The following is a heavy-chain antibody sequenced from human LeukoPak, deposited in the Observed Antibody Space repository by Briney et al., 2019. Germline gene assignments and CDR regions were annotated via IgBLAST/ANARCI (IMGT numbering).Heavy chain of an antibody. Sequence: GASVKVSCKASGYTFSGYYMHWVRQAPGQGLEWMGLISPTSGGTNYAQKFQGRVTMTRDTSISTAYMDLSRLRSDDTAVYYCARVDCSSTSCYQSHYYYYYAMDVWGQGTRSPSP. V-gene: IGHV1-2*02. CDR1: GYTFSGYY. CDR2: ISPTSGGT. D-gene: IGHD2-2*01. CDR3: ARVDCSSTSCYQSHYYYYYAMDV. J-gene: IGHJ6*02.